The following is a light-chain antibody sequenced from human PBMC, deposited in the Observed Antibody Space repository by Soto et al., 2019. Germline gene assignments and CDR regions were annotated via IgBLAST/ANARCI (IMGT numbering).Light chain of an antibody. J-gene: IGKJ4*01. Sequence: EIVLTQSPGTPSLSPGERATLSCRASQSVSSNYLAWYQHKPGQAPKLLIYGASSRATGIPDRFRGSGSGTDFTLTISRLEPEDFAVYYCQQYGSSPLLTFGGGTKVESK. CDR1: QSVSSNY. CDR2: GAS. CDR3: QQYGSSPLLT. V-gene: IGKV3-20*01.